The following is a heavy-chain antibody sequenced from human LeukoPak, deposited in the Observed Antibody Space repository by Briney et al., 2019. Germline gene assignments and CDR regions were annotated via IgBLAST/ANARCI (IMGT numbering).Heavy chain of an antibody. V-gene: IGHV3-15*01. D-gene: IGHD1-26*01. Sequence: GGPLRLSCAASGFTFRNAWMSWVRQAPGMGRGWVVRVKSKNDGGTTDYAAPVKGRFTISRDDSKNTLYLQMNGLKTDDTAVYYCTTAGPSGSYYEIVNYWGQGTLVTVSS. CDR1: GFTFRNAW. CDR3: TTAGPSGSYYEIVNY. CDR2: VKSKNDGGTT. J-gene: IGHJ4*02.